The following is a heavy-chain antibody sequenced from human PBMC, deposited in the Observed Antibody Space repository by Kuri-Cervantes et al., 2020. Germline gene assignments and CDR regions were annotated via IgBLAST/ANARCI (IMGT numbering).Heavy chain of an antibody. V-gene: IGHV4-4*07. J-gene: IGHJ6*03. D-gene: IGHD2-15*01. CDR2: IQTSGST. Sequence: SETLSLTCTVSGASIRTYYWSWIRQPAGKGLEWIGRIQTSGSTNYNPSLKSRVTISVDTSKNQFSLKLSSVTAADTAVYYCARGRLILGYCSGGSCKLASRNYYMDVWGKGTTVTVSS. CDR1: GASIRTYY. CDR3: ARGRLILGYCSGGSCKLASRNYYMDV.